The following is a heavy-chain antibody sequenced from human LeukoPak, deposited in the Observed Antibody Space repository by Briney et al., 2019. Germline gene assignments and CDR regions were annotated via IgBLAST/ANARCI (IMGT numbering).Heavy chain of an antibody. J-gene: IGHJ6*02. CDR3: ERKGYDTQAYYYYYGMDV. V-gene: IGHV1-8*01. CDR2: MNPNSGNT. D-gene: IGHD6-13*01. CDR1: GYAFTSYD. Sequence: ASVKVSCKASGYAFTSYDVNWVRQATGQGLEWMGWMNPNSGNTGYAQKFQGRVTMTRNTSTSTAYMELSSLRSEDTAVYYCERKGYDTQAYYYYYGMDVWGQGTTVTVSS.